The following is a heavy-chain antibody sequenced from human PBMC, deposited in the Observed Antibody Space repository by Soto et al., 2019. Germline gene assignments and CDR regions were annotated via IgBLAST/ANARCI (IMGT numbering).Heavy chain of an antibody. Sequence: SETLSLTCTVSGGSISSGGYYWSWIRQHPGKGLEWIGYIYYSGSTYYNPSLKSRVTISVDTSKNQFSLKLSSVTAADTAVYYCVRTVGSGSPDFDYWGQGTLVTVSS. D-gene: IGHD3-10*01. J-gene: IGHJ4*02. V-gene: IGHV4-31*03. CDR1: GGSISSGGYY. CDR2: IYYSGST. CDR3: VRTVGSGSPDFDY.